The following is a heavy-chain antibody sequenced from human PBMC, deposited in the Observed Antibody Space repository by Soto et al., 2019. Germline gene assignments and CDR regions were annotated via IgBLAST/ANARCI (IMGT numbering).Heavy chain of an antibody. D-gene: IGHD4-17*01. V-gene: IGHV3-23*01. CDR1: GFTFSIYA. CDR3: ARRTVGWYFDL. Sequence: EVQLLESGGGLVQPGGSLRLSCAASGFTFSIYAMNWVRQAPGKGLEWVSVISGSGGSTYYADSVKGRFTISRDNSKNTLYLQMNSLRADDTALYYCARRTVGWYFDLWGRGTLVTVSS. J-gene: IGHJ2*01. CDR2: ISGSGGST.